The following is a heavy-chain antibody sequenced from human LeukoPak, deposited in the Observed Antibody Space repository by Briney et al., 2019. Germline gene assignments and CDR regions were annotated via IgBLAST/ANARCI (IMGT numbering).Heavy chain of an antibody. Sequence: GGSLRLSCAASGFTFSSYAMSWVRQAPGKGLEWVSSISSSSYIYYADSVTGRFTISRDNAKNSLYLQMNSLRAEDTAVYYCAGGHIVATISDAFDIWGQGTMVTVSS. J-gene: IGHJ3*02. CDR3: AGGHIVATISDAFDI. V-gene: IGHV3-21*01. D-gene: IGHD5-12*01. CDR1: GFTFSSYA. CDR2: ISSSSYI.